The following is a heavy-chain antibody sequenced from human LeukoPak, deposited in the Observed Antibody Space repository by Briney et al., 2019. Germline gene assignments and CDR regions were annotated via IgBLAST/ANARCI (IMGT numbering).Heavy chain of an antibody. J-gene: IGHJ5*02. D-gene: IGHD1-26*01. CDR1: GYTFTSYD. CDR2: MNTNSGNT. CDR3: ARDADSGSYDWFDP. Sequence: ASVKVSCKASGYTFTSYDINWVRQAPGQGLEWMGWMNTNSGNTGYAQKFQGRVTITRDTSASTAYMELSSLRSEDMAVYYCARDADSGSYDWFDPWGQGTLVTVSS. V-gene: IGHV1-8*03.